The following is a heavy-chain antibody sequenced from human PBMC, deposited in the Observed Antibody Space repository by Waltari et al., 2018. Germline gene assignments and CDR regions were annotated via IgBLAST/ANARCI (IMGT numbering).Heavy chain of an antibody. CDR3: TRGLVGAPG. D-gene: IGHD1-26*01. CDR2: ISKTGTRT. Sequence: VQLVESGGDVLQPGGSLRLTCETSGFTFFNYEMNWVRQAPGKGLEGIAYISKTGTRTFYSDSVRGRFTISRDDAKNSVFLQMNDLRVDDSGFYYCTRGLVGAPGWGQGTLVTVSS. V-gene: IGHV3-48*03. CDR1: GFTFFNYE. J-gene: IGHJ4*02.